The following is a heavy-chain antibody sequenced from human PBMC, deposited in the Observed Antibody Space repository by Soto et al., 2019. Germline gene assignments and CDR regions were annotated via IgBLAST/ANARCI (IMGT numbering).Heavy chain of an antibody. V-gene: IGHV4-59*01. CDR2: MFHSGRT. CDR3: AKAVKYYDSTGYDAFDV. Sequence: LSLPCTVSGDSISSYFWTWIRQPPGKALEWIGYMFHSGRTNYNPSLTSRVTMSADTSNNQFSLTLTSVTAADTAVYYCAKAVKYYDSTGYDAFDVWGQGIMVTVSS. D-gene: IGHD3-22*01. CDR1: GDSISSYF. J-gene: IGHJ3*01.